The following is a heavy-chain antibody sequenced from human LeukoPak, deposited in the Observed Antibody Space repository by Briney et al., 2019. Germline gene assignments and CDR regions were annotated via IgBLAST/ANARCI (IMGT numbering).Heavy chain of an antibody. V-gene: IGHV4-59*12. CDR2: IYYSGST. D-gene: IGHD3-16*01. Sequence: SETLSLTCTVSGVSISSYYWSWLRQPPGKGLEWIGYIYYSGSTNYNPSLKSRVTMSVDTSKNQFSLKLSSVTAADTAVYYCARDYGGHDYWGQGTLVTVSS. J-gene: IGHJ4*02. CDR1: GVSISSYY. CDR3: ARDYGGHDY.